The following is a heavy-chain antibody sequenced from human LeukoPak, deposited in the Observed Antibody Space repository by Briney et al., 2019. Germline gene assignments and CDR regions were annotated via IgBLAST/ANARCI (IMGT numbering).Heavy chain of an antibody. Sequence: ASVKVSCKASGGTFSSYAISWVRQAPGQGLEWMGGIIPIFGTANYAQKFQGRVTITADESTSTAYMELSSLRSEDTAVYYCARDLIDSYGPNYYYYMDVWGKGTTVTVSS. J-gene: IGHJ6*03. CDR2: IIPIFGTA. CDR3: ARDLIDSYGPNYYYYMDV. CDR1: GGTFSSYA. D-gene: IGHD5-18*01. V-gene: IGHV1-69*13.